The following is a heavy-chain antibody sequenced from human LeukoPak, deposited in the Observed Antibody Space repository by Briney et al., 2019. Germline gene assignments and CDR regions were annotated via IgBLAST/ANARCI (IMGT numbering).Heavy chain of an antibody. V-gene: IGHV4-59*08. J-gene: IGHJ4*02. CDR3: ARSYDSSGYPDY. Sequence: PSETLSLTCTVSGGSISSYYWSWIRQPPGKGLEWIGYIYYSGSTNYNPSLKSRVTISVDTSKNQFSLKLSSVTAADTAVHYCARSYDSSGYPDYWGQGTLVTVSS. D-gene: IGHD3-22*01. CDR1: GGSISSYY. CDR2: IYYSGST.